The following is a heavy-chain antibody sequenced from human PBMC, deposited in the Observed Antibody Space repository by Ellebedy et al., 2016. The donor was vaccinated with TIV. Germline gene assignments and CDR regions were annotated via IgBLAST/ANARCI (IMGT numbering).Heavy chain of an antibody. CDR1: GFTFSSYS. J-gene: IGHJ6*02. D-gene: IGHD2-21*02. CDR3: ARDGDENCGGDCYYYYYGMDV. Sequence: GESLKISCAASGFTFSSYSMNWVRQAPGKGLEWVSSISSRTSYIYYADSVKGRFTISRDNSKNTLYLQMNSLRAEDTAVYYCARDGDENCGGDCYYYYYGMDVWGQGTTVTVSS. V-gene: IGHV3-21*01. CDR2: ISSRTSYI.